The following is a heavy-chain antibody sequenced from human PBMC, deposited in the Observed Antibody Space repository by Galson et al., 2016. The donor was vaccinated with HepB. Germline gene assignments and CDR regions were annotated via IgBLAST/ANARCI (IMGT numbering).Heavy chain of an antibody. CDR3: ARDRGIGGAVAGPVDY. D-gene: IGHD6-19*01. V-gene: IGHV3-21*01. J-gene: IGHJ4*02. Sequence: SLRLSCAASGFTFRNYAMHWVRQAPGRGLEWVSSISESSRFIYSADSVKGRFTVSRDNAKNSLYLQMNSLRAEDTAMYYCARDRGIGGAVAGPVDYWGQGTLVTVSS. CDR1: GFTFRNYA. CDR2: ISESSRFI.